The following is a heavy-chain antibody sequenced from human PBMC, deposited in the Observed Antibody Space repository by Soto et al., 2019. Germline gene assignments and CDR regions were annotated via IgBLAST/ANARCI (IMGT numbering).Heavy chain of an antibody. CDR2: IYPGDSDS. Sequence: EPLKNSCKGSGDSFSNSWIAWVRQMPGKGLEWMGIIYPGDSDSRYSPSFQGQVSISADKSINTAYLQWSSLKASDTAMYYCARHDAYSSSDFWGQGTLVTVSS. V-gene: IGHV5-51*01. CDR3: ARHDAYSSSDF. J-gene: IGHJ4*02. CDR1: GDSFSNSW. D-gene: IGHD6-19*01.